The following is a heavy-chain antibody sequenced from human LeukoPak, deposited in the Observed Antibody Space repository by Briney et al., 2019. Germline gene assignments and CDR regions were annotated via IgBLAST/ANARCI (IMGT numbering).Heavy chain of an antibody. Sequence: GGSLRLSCATSGFTFSTYAMSWVRQAPGKGLEWVSGISGSGGSTYYADSVKGRFTISRENSKNTVYLQMNSLRAEDTAVYYCAKEVIPASLYYFDYWGQGTLVAVSS. CDR3: AKEVIPASLYYFDY. V-gene: IGHV3-23*01. CDR1: GFTFSTYA. J-gene: IGHJ4*02. CDR2: ISGSGGST. D-gene: IGHD2-2*01.